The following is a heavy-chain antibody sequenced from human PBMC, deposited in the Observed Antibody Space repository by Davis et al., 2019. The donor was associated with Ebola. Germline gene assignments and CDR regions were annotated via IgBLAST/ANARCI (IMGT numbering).Heavy chain of an antibody. J-gene: IGHJ4*02. CDR2: INHSGST. CDR3: ARLQRYGGYDRDY. D-gene: IGHD5-12*01. CDR1: GGSFSGYY. V-gene: IGHV4-34*01. Sequence: MPSETLSLTCAVYGGSFSGYYWSWIRQPPGKGLEWIGEINHSGSTNYNPSLKSRVTISVDTSKNQFSLKLSFVTAADTAVYYCARLQRYGGYDRDYWGQGTLVTVSS.